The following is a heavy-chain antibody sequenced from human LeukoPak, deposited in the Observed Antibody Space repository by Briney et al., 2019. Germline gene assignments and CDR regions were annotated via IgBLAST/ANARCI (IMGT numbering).Heavy chain of an antibody. CDR1: GGSISSYY. J-gene: IGHJ1*01. CDR3: ASHSATWYFQH. D-gene: IGHD6-13*01. CDR2: IYYSGST. Sequence: SETLSLTCTGSGGSISSYYWSWLRQPPGKGLEWIGYIYYSGSTNYKPSLKSRVTMSLNTSKNQFSLKLSSVTAADTAIYYCASHSATWYFQHWGQGTPVTVSS. V-gene: IGHV4-59*01.